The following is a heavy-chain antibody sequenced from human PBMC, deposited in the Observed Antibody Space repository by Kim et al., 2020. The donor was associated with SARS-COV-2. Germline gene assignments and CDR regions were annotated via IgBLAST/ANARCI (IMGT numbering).Heavy chain of an antibody. CDR3: ARSAHFWSGHYLDL. Sequence: ASVKVSCKASGYTFTDYYIHWVRQAPGQGLEWMGWINPYSGDTNYAQKFQGRVTMTRDTSISTPYVELSSLRFDDTAVYYCARSAHFWSGHYLDLWGQGTLITVSP. D-gene: IGHD3-3*01. V-gene: IGHV1-2*02. J-gene: IGHJ5*02. CDR1: GYTFTDYY. CDR2: INPYSGDT.